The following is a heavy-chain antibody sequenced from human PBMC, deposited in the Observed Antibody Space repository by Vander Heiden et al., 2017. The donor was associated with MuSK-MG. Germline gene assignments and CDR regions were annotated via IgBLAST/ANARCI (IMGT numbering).Heavy chain of an antibody. CDR3: GKYVMGGPVPPDN. Sequence: EVQLLESGGDLVQPGGSLRLSCAASGFTFDNYAMAWVRQAPGKGLEWVSSISNSGSNTYYGDSMKGRFTISRDNSKNTVYLQMNSLGADDTAVYFCGKYVMGGPVPPDNWGQGTMVTVSS. CDR1: GFTFDNYA. V-gene: IGHV3-23*01. CDR2: ISNSGSNT. J-gene: IGHJ4*02. D-gene: IGHD2-2*01.